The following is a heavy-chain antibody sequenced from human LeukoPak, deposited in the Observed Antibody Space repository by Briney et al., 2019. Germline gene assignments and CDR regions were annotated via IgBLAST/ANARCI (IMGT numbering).Heavy chain of an antibody. D-gene: IGHD1-26*01. Sequence: GGALRLSCAASEFTFRSYEMNWVRQAPGKGLGWVSYISSSGSTIYYADSVKGRFISSRHNTKNSLYLQMNSLRAEDTAIYYCARDLRIVSGSYLDCWGQGTLVTVSS. V-gene: IGHV3-48*03. CDR1: EFTFRSYE. CDR2: ISSSGSTI. CDR3: ARDLRIVSGSYLDC. J-gene: IGHJ4*02.